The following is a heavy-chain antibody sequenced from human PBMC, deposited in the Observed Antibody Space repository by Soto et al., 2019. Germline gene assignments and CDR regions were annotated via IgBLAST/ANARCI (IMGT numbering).Heavy chain of an antibody. Sequence: QVHLEESGPGLVRRSGTLSLTCNVSGVPISSYDWWTWVRQTPGKGMEWIGEIYHNGITNYNPSLKSRVSLSVDKSKNQFSLNLQSLTAADTAVYYCARGTLIGSSTRNWFDPWGQGTQVNVSS. CDR1: GVPISSYDW. CDR2: IYHNGIT. CDR3: ARGTLIGSSTRNWFDP. D-gene: IGHD3-10*01. V-gene: IGHV4-4*02. J-gene: IGHJ5*02.